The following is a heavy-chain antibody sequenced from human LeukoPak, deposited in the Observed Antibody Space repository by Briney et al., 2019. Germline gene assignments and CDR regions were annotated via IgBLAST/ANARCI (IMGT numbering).Heavy chain of an antibody. Sequence: SETLSLTCTVSGGSISSTIYYWGWIRQPPGKGLEWIGNVYYIGITYYNPSLKSRVTISVDTSKNRFSLKLSSVTAADTAVYYCARQDFDCSGGSCYSYYGMDVWGQGTTVTVSS. J-gene: IGHJ6*02. CDR3: ARQDFDCSGGSCYSYYGMDV. CDR2: VYYIGIT. CDR1: GGSISSTIYY. D-gene: IGHD2-15*01. V-gene: IGHV4-39*01.